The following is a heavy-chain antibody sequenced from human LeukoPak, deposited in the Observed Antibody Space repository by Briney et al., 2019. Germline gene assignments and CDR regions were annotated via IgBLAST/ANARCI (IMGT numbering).Heavy chain of an antibody. CDR3: ARVMGGSYDEWYYYYYGMDV. Sequence: PGGSLRLSCVASGFTFSSSWMHWVRQAPGKGLVWVSRINSDGSSTTYADSVKGRFTISRDNAKNTLYLQMNSLRAEDTAVYYCARVMGGSYDEWYYYYYGMDVWGQGTTVTVSS. V-gene: IGHV3-74*01. CDR2: INSDGSST. CDR1: GFTFSSSW. J-gene: IGHJ6*02. D-gene: IGHD1-26*01.